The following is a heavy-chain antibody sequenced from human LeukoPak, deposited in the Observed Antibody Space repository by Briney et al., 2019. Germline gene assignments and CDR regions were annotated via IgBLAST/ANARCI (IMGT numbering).Heavy chain of an antibody. J-gene: IGHJ5*02. V-gene: IGHV1-2*02. Sequence: ASVKVSCKASGYTFTGYYMHWVRQAPGQGLEWMGWINPNSGGINYAQKFQGRVTMTRDTSISTAYMELSRLRSDDTAVYYCARTRQAAGNWFDPWGQGTLVTVSS. CDR1: GYTFTGYY. CDR3: ARTRQAAGNWFDP. CDR2: INPNSGGI. D-gene: IGHD6-13*01.